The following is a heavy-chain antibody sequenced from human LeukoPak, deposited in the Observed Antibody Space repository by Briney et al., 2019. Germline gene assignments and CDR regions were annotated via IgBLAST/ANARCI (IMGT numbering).Heavy chain of an antibody. CDR3: AKVRGISCDY. V-gene: IGHV1-2*02. Sequence: GASVKVSCKPSGYTLIEYYLHSVRQAPGQGLEWMGWIRGDTGDTDSPQKFQGRVTMTRDTSTNTAYMELSRLRYDDTAMYFCAKVRGISCDYWGRGTLVTVSS. CDR2: IRGDTGDT. CDR1: GYTLIEYY. J-gene: IGHJ4*02. D-gene: IGHD3-10*01.